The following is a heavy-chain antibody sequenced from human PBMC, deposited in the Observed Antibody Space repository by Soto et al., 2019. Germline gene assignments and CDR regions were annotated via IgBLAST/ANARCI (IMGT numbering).Heavy chain of an antibody. CDR1: GDTFSTYT. J-gene: IGHJ4*02. CDR3: ARDRGPSGTTFFDY. V-gene: IGHV1-69*13. D-gene: IGHD1-7*01. CDR2: IIPRSATS. Sequence: SVKVSCKASGDTFSTYTITWMRQAPGQGLEWMGGIIPRSATSNYAQKFQGRVTITADESTSTAYMELSSLRSEDTAVYYCARDRGPSGTTFFDYWGQGTLVTVSS.